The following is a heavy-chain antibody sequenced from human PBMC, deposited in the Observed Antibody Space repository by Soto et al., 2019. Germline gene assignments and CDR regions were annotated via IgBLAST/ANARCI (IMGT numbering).Heavy chain of an antibody. V-gene: IGHV4-30-4*01. CDR3: AREGRAPYYYYGMDV. J-gene: IGHJ6*02. Sequence: LSLTCTVSGGSISSGDYYWSWIRQPPGKGLEWIGYIYYSGSTYYNPSLKSRVTISVDTSKNQFSLKLSSVTAADTAVYYCAREGRAPYYYYGMDVWGQGTTVTVSS. CDR2: IYYSGST. CDR1: GGSISSGDYY.